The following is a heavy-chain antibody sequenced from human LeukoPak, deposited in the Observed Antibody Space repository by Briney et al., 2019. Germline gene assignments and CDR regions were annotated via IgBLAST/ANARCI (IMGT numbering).Heavy chain of an antibody. CDR2: ISWNSGSI. CDR3: AKDTPAGYSSSWYYFDY. CDR1: GFTFDDYA. Sequence: GGSLRLSCAASGFTFDDYAMHWVRQAPGKGLEWVSGISWNSGSIGYADSVKGRLTISRDNAKNSLYLQMNSLRAEDTALYYCAKDTPAGYSSSWYYFDYWGQGTLVTVSS. J-gene: IGHJ4*02. D-gene: IGHD6-13*01. V-gene: IGHV3-9*01.